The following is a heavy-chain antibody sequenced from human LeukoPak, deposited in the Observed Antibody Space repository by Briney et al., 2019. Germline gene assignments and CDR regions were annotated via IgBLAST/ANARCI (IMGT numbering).Heavy chain of an antibody. CDR3: ARDPCGGGDCYSVPEYFQH. D-gene: IGHD2-21*01. CDR2: IIPIFGTA. J-gene: IGHJ1*01. CDR1: GGTFSSYA. V-gene: IGHV1-69*13. Sequence: SVKVSCKASGGTFSSYAISWVRQAPGQGFEWMGGIIPIFGTANYAQKFQGRVTITADESTSTAYMEPSSLRSEDTAVYYCARDPCGGGDCYSVPEYFQHWGQGTLVTVSS.